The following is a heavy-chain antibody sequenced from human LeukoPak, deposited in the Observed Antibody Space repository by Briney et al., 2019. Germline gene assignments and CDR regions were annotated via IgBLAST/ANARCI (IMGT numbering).Heavy chain of an antibody. CDR3: ARDRERGWFDP. D-gene: IGHD3-16*01. CDR1: GGSISSYY. J-gene: IGHJ5*02. CDR2: IYYSGST. Sequence: NSSETLSLTCTVSGGSISSYYWSWIRQPPGKGLEWIGYIYYSGSTNYNPSLKSRVTISVDTSKNQFSLKLSSVTAADTAVYYCARDRERGWFDPWGQGTLVTVSS. V-gene: IGHV4-59*01.